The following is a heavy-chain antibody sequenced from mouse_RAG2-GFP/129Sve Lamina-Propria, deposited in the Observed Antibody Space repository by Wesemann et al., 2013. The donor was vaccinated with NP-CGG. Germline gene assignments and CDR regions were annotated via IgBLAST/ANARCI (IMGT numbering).Heavy chain of an antibody. CDR3: AREPDYYRYDAMDY. J-gene: IGHJ4*01. V-gene: IGHV1-82*01. CDR1: GYAFSSSW. D-gene: IGHD2-14*01. CDR2: IYPGDGDT. Sequence: QVQLQQSGPELVKPGASVKISCKASGYAFSSSWMNWVKQRPGKGLEWIGRIYPGDGDTNYNGKFKGKATLTADKSSSTAYMQLSSLTSEDSAVYFCAREPDYYRYDAMDYWGQGTSVTVSS.